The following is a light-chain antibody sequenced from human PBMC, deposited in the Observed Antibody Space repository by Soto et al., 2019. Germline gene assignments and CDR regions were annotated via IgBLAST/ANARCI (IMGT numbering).Light chain of an antibody. Sequence: QSALTQPASVSGSPGQSITISCAGTMRDVGAYNLVSWYQQHPGRAPQLIIYEVRNRPSGVSNRFSGSKSGNTASLTISGLQAEDEADYYCSSYTSRSTLDYVFGSGTKLTVL. CDR3: SSYTSRSTLDYV. CDR2: EVR. V-gene: IGLV2-14*01. CDR1: MRDVGAYNL. J-gene: IGLJ1*01.